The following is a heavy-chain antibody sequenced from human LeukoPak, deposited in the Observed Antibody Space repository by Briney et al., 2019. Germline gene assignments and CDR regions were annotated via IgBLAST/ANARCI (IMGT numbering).Heavy chain of an antibody. CDR2: IIPIFGTA. CDR1: VGTFSSYA. CDR3: AVSSIEYSGSYSGAFDI. V-gene: IGHV1-69*13. D-gene: IGHD1-26*01. Sequence: SVKVSCKASVGTFSSYAISWVRQAPGQGLEWMGGIIPIFGTANYAQKFQGRVTITADESTSTAYMELSSLRSEDTAVYYSAVSSIEYSGSYSGAFDIWGQGTMVTVSS. J-gene: IGHJ3*02.